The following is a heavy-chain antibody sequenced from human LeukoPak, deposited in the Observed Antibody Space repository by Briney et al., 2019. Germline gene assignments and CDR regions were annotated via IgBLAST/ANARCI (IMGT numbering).Heavy chain of an antibody. Sequence: SETLSLTCTVSGGSISSGSYYWSWIRQPAGKGLEWIGRIYTSGSTNYNPSLKSRVTISVDTSKNQFSLKLSSVTAADTAVYYCARVRYYYGSGSYWRAFDIWGQGTMVTVSS. CDR2: IYTSGST. CDR1: GGSISSGSYY. D-gene: IGHD3-10*01. CDR3: ARVRYYYGSGSYWRAFDI. J-gene: IGHJ3*02. V-gene: IGHV4-61*02.